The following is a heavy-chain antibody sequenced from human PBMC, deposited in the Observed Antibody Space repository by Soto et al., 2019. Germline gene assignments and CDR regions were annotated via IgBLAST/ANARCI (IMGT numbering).Heavy chain of an antibody. V-gene: IGHV3-23*01. J-gene: IGHJ4*02. CDR1: GFTLIDYA. D-gene: IGHD6-13*01. Sequence: GGSLRLACAASGFTLIDYAMSWVRQAPGKGLEWVSTIRATIDNTYYADSVKGRFTISRDTSTSTLFLHMKSLRAEDTAVYHYAKGVPGYFPPMADFWGLGTLVTVSS. CDR2: IRATIDNT. CDR3: AKGVPGYFPPMADF.